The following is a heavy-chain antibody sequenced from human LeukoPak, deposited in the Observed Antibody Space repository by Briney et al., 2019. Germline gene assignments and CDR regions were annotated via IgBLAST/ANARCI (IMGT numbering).Heavy chain of an antibody. D-gene: IGHD6-19*01. CDR2: ISYDGSNK. CDR1: GFTFSSYG. J-gene: IGHJ4*02. Sequence: GRSLRLSCAASGFTFSSYGMHWVRQAPGKGLEWVAVISYDGSNKYSADSVKSGFTISRDNSKNTLYLQMNSLRAEDTAVYYCAKDRRSSGWAFDYWGQGTLGTVCS. V-gene: IGHV3-30*18. CDR3: AKDRRSSGWAFDY.